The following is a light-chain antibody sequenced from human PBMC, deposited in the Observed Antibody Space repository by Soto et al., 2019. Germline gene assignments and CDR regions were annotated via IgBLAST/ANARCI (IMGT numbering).Light chain of an antibody. V-gene: IGLV2-14*01. Sequence: QSALTQPASVSGSPGQSITISCTGTSSDVGGYNHVSWYQHSPGKAPKLILFAVSDRPSGVSHRFSGSKSCNTASLTISGLQAEDEADYYCGSYTSLSTVVFGGGTKLTVL. CDR1: SSDVGGYNH. CDR2: AVS. J-gene: IGLJ2*01. CDR3: GSYTSLSTVV.